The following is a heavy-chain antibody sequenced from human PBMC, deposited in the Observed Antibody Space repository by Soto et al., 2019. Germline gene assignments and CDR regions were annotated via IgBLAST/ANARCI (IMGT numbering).Heavy chain of an antibody. CDR2: ISGSGGST. D-gene: IGHD2-8*01. Sequence: GGSLRLSCAASGFTFSSYAMSWVRQAPGKGLEWVSAISGSGGSTYYADSVKGRFTISRDNSKNTLYLQMNSLRAEDTAVYYCAKGSVRVYASKNHFDYWGQGTLVTVSS. CDR1: GFTFSSYA. CDR3: AKGSVRVYASKNHFDY. V-gene: IGHV3-23*01. J-gene: IGHJ4*02.